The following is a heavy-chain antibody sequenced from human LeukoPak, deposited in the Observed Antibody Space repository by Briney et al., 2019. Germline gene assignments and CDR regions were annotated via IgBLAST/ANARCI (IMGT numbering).Heavy chain of an antibody. CDR2: INPNSGGT. CDR1: GYTFTGYY. V-gene: IGHV1-2*02. Sequence: ASVKVSCKASGYTFTGYYMHWVRQAPGQGLEWMGWINPNSGGTNYAQKLQGRVTMTTDTSTSTAYMELRSLRSDDTAVYYCARDADYYDSSGYYFRGPDYWGQGTLVTVSS. D-gene: IGHD3-22*01. J-gene: IGHJ4*02. CDR3: ARDADYYDSSGYYFRGPDY.